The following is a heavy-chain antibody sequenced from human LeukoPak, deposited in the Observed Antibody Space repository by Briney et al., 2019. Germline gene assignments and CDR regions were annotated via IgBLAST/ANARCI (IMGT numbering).Heavy chain of an antibody. CDR2: IYYSGYT. CDR3: ARDWGPYSGLGMDV. D-gene: IGHD6-13*01. CDR1: GSSISSYY. Sequence: SQTLSLTCTVSGSSISSYYWSWIRQPPGKGLEWMGYIYYSGYTNYNPSLKSRVTISIDTSKNQFSLKLSSVTAAGTAVYYCARDWGPYSGLGMDVWGQGTTVTVSS. V-gene: IGHV4-59*01. J-gene: IGHJ6*02.